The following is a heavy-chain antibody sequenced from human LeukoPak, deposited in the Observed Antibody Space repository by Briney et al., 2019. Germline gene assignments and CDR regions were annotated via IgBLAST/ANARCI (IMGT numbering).Heavy chain of an antibody. V-gene: IGHV1-18*01. CDR2: ISAYNGNT. D-gene: IGHD2-2*01. J-gene: IGHJ6*02. CDR3: ARDPNDIVVVPAENYYYGMDV. CDR1: GYTFTKYD. Sequence: ASVKVSCKASGYTFTKYDISWVRQAPGQGLEWMGWISAYNGNTNYAQKLQGRVTMTTDTSTSTAYMELRSLRSDDTAVYYCARDPNDIVVVPAENYYYGMDVWGQGTTVTVSS.